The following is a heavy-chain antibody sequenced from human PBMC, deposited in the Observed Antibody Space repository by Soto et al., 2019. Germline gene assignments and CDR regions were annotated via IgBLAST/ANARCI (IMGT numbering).Heavy chain of an antibody. Sequence: QPGGSLRLSCAASGFTFYDYAMHWFRQAPGKGLEWVSGISWNSGSIGYADSVKGRFTISRDNAKNSLYLQMNSLRAEDTALYYCAKRLWGYCSGGSCYSGAFDIWGQGTMVTVSS. CDR2: ISWNSGSI. D-gene: IGHD2-15*01. J-gene: IGHJ3*02. CDR1: GFTFYDYA. V-gene: IGHV3-9*01. CDR3: AKRLWGYCSGGSCYSGAFDI.